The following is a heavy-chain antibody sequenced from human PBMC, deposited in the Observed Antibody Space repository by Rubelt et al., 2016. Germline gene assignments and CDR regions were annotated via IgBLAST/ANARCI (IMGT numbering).Heavy chain of an antibody. V-gene: IGHV3-30*03. CDR1: GFPFSSYG. CDR3: ARDKGWYDSSPYYFDY. J-gene: IGHJ4*02. Sequence: QVQLVESGGGVVQPGRSLRLSCAASGFPFSSYGMHWVRQAPGKGLEWVAGISYDGTNHYYGESVKGRFTISRASSNNTGFLQVNSLGAEDTAVYYWARDKGWYDSSPYYFDYWGQGTLVTVSS. CDR2: ISYDGTNH. D-gene: IGHD3-22*01.